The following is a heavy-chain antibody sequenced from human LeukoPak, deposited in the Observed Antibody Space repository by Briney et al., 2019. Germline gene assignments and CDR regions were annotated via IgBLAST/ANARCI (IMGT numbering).Heavy chain of an antibody. CDR3: ARGGRARGVISL. CDR1: GGSFNGYY. J-gene: IGHJ4*02. D-gene: IGHD3-10*01. Sequence: SETLSLTCAVYGGSFNGYYWSWIRQPPGKGLEWIGEIHHSGSTNYNPSLKSRITISVDTSRNQFSLKLSSVTAADTALYFCARGGRARGVISLWGQGTLVTVSS. V-gene: IGHV4-34*01. CDR2: IHHSGST.